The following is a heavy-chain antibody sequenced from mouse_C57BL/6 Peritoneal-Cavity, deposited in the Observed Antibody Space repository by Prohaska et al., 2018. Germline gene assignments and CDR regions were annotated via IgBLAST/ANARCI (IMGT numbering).Heavy chain of an antibody. V-gene: IGHV5-17*01. J-gene: IGHJ3*01. CDR1: GFTFSPYG. CDR2: ISSGSSTN. CDR3: ARDPAWFAY. Sequence: EVQLVESGGGLVKPGGSLKLSCAASGFTFSPYGMHWVRQAPEKWLVWGAYISSGSSTNYYADTVKGRFTISRDNAKNTLFLQMTSLRSEDTAMYYCARDPAWFAYWGQGSLVTVSA.